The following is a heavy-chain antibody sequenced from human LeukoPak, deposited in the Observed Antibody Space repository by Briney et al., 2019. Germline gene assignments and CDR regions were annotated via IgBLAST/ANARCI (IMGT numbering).Heavy chain of an antibody. CDR1: GFTFSSYG. CDR3: ARDTIRRVYSSSWYYFDY. Sequence: GGSLRLSCAASGFTFSSYGMHWVRQAPGRGLEWVAVISYDGSNKYYADSVKGRFTISRDNSKNTLYLQTNSLRAEDTAVYYCARDTIRRVYSSSWYYFDYWGQGTLVTVSS. D-gene: IGHD6-13*01. V-gene: IGHV3-30*03. CDR2: ISYDGSNK. J-gene: IGHJ4*02.